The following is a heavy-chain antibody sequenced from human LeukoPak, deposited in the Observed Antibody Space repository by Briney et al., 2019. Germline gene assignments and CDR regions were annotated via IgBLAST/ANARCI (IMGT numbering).Heavy chain of an antibody. CDR2: IYYSGST. CDR1: GGSISSGGYY. J-gene: IGHJ4*02. CDR3: ASQNSSSRYYFDY. D-gene: IGHD6-6*01. Sequence: PSETLSLTCTVSGGSISSGGYYWSWIRQHPGKGLEWIGYIYYSGSTYYNPSLKSRVTISVDTSKNQFSLKLSSVTAADTAVYYCASQNSSSRYYFDYWGQGTLVTVSS. V-gene: IGHV4-31*03.